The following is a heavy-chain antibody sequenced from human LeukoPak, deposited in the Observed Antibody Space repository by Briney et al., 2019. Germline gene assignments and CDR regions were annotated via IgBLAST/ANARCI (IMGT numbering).Heavy chain of an antibody. Sequence: GGSLRLSCAASGFTFSNYAMNWVRQAPGKGLEWVSGISDSGSTTYYADSVKGRFTISRDNSKDTLYLQMNSLRDEDTAVYYCARGTGAYYYWGQGTLVTVSS. CDR2: ISDSGSTT. J-gene: IGHJ4*02. CDR1: GFTFSNYA. D-gene: IGHD3-16*01. V-gene: IGHV3-23*01. CDR3: ARGTGAYYY.